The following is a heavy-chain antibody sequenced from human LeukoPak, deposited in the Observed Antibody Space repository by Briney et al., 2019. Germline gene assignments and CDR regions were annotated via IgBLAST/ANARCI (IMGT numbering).Heavy chain of an antibody. CDR3: ARDQVGGSSGYYPWYFDY. J-gene: IGHJ4*02. CDR2: INPSGGST. Sequence: ASVKVPCKASGYTFTSYYMHWVRQAPGQGLEWMGIINPSGGSTSYAQKFQGRVTMARDTSTSTVYMELSSLRSEDTAVYYCARDQVGGSSGYYPWYFDYWDQGTLVTVSS. V-gene: IGHV1-46*03. D-gene: IGHD3-22*01. CDR1: GYTFTSYY.